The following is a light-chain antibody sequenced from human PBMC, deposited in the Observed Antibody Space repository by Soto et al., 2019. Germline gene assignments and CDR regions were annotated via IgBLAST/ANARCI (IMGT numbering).Light chain of an antibody. V-gene: IGKV1-9*01. Sequence: DIRLTQSPSFLSASVGDRVTITCLASQGISSYLAWYQQKPGKAPKLLIYAASTLQSGVPSRFSGSGSGTDFTLTISCLQSEDFATYYCQQYYSYPQTFGQGTKVDIK. J-gene: IGKJ1*01. CDR1: QGISSY. CDR3: QQYYSYPQT. CDR2: AAS.